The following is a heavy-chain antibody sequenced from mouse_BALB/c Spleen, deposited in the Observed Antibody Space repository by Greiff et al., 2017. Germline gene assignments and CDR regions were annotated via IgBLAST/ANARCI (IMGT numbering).Heavy chain of an antibody. Sequence: EVKVVASGGGLVQPGGSRKLSCAASGFTFSSFGMHWVRQAPEKGLEWVAYISSGSSTIYYADTVKGRFTISRDNPKNTLFLQMTSLRSEDTAMYYCAREEVRRAMDYWGQGTSVTVSS. V-gene: IGHV5-17*02. D-gene: IGHD2-14*01. J-gene: IGHJ4*01. CDR2: ISSGSSTI. CDR3: AREEVRRAMDY. CDR1: GFTFSSFG.